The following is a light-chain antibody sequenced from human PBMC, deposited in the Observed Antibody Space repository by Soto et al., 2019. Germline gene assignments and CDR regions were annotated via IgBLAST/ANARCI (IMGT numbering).Light chain of an antibody. J-gene: IGKJ4*01. CDR3: QHYVNSPLT. CDR2: GAP. Sequence: EIVLTQSPGTLSLSPGERATLSCRASQRVDNNFLAWYQQKSGQAPRLLIYGAPSRATGIPDRFSGSGSGTDFTLAISRLEPDDFVVYFCQHYVNSPLTFGGGTKVDIK. CDR1: QRVDNNF. V-gene: IGKV3-20*01.